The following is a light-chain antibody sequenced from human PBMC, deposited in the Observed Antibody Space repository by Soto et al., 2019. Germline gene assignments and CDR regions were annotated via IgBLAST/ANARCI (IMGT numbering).Light chain of an antibody. CDR2: AAS. CDR1: RSISTN. V-gene: IGKV3D-15*01. Sequence: DIQMTQSPSTLSASAGERVTLSCRASRSISTNLAWYQQKPGKAPKLLIYAASNRQTGIPDRFSGSGSGTDFTLTISRLQPEDFAAYYCRQCYSSPRTFGQGTKVDI. J-gene: IGKJ1*01. CDR3: RQCYSSPRT.